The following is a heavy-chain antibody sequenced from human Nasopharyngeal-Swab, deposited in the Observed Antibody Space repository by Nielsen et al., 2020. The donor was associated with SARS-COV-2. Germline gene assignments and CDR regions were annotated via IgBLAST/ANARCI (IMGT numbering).Heavy chain of an antibody. D-gene: IGHD2-2*01. CDR1: GFTFSSYS. Sequence: GESLKISCAASGFTFSSYSMNWVRQAPGKGLEWVSSIRSSSSYIYYADSVKGRFTISRDNAKNSLYLQMNSLRAEDTAVYYCARGQYCSSTSCYARGYYYYYGMDVWGQGTTVTVSS. V-gene: IGHV3-21*01. J-gene: IGHJ6*02. CDR2: IRSSSSYI. CDR3: ARGQYCSSTSCYARGYYYYYGMDV.